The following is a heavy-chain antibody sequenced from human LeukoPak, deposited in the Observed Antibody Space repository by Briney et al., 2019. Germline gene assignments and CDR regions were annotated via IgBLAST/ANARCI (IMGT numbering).Heavy chain of an antibody. V-gene: IGHV3-48*02. D-gene: IGHD3-10*01. J-gene: IGHJ6*03. Sequence: PGGSLRLSCAASGFTFSSYSMNWVRQAPGKGLEWVSYISSSSSTIYYADSVKGRFTISRDNAKNSLYLQMNSLRDEDTAVYYCARGWAPGYYGSGSYHPYYYYYYMDVWGKGTTVTVSS. CDR2: ISSSSSTI. CDR1: GFTFSSYS. CDR3: ARGWAPGYYGSGSYHPYYYYYYMDV.